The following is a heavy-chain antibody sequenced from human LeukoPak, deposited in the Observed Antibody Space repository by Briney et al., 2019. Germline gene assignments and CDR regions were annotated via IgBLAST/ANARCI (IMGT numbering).Heavy chain of an antibody. J-gene: IGHJ4*02. CDR1: GFTFSSYG. CDR3: VSNIVGGAFDY. CDR2: ISYDGSNK. Sequence: HPGGSLRHSCAASGFTFSSYGMHWVRQAPGKGLEWVAVISYDGSNKYYADSVKGRFTMSRDNSKNTLYLQMNSLRAEDTGVYFCVSNIVGGAFDYWGQGTLVTVSS. V-gene: IGHV3-30*03. D-gene: IGHD1-26*01.